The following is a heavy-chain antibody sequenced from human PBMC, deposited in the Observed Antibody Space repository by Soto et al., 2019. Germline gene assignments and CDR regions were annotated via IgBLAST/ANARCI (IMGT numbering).Heavy chain of an antibody. CDR3: ERMGSVTTFSWSDYYYGMDV. Sequence: EVQLVESGGGLVKPGGSLRLSCAASGFTFSSYSMNWGRQAPGKGLEWVSYISSSTSYIYYADSVKGRFTISRDNSKNSLYRQMNSLRDEDTAVYYCERMGSVTTFSWSDYYYGMDVWGQGTTVTVSS. J-gene: IGHJ6*02. D-gene: IGHD4-17*01. CDR1: GFTFSSYS. V-gene: IGHV3-21*01. CDR2: ISSSTSYI.